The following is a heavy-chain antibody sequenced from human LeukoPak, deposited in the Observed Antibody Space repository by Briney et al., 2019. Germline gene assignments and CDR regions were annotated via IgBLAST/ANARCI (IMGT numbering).Heavy chain of an antibody. J-gene: IGHJ4*02. CDR2: INHSGST. CDR1: GVSFSGYY. CDR3: ARTLSSWAPAFDY. D-gene: IGHD6-13*01. Sequence: SETLSLTCAVYGVSFSGYYWSWIRQPPGKGLEWIGEINHSGSTNYNPSLKSRVTISVDTSKNQFSLKLSSVTAADTAVYYCARTLSSWAPAFDYWGQGTLVTVSS. V-gene: IGHV4-34*01.